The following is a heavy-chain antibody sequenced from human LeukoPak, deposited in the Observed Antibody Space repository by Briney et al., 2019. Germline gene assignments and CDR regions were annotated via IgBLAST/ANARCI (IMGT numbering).Heavy chain of an antibody. CDR1: GGTFSSYA. D-gene: IGHD6-6*01. J-gene: IGHJ4*02. V-gene: IGHV1-69*06. CDR3: ARGRTIAARPSYLDY. Sequence: SVKVSCKASGGTFSSYAISWVRQAPGQGLGWMGGIIPIFGTANYAQKFQGRVTITADKSTSTAYMELSSLRFEDTAVYYCARGRTIAARPSYLDYWGQGTLVTVSS. CDR2: IIPIFGTA.